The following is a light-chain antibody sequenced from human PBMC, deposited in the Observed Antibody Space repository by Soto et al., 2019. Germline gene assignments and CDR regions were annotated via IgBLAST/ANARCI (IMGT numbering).Light chain of an antibody. CDR3: QQYASLPPT. J-gene: IGKJ1*01. V-gene: IGKV3-20*01. CDR1: QSVSSSF. Sequence: IVLTQSPGTLSLSPGERATLSCRASQSVSSSFLAWYQQKPGQAPRLLFYLPSSRAPGLPDRFTGSGSGTDFTLTISRLEPEDFAVYYCQQYASLPPTFGQGTKVEVK. CDR2: LPS.